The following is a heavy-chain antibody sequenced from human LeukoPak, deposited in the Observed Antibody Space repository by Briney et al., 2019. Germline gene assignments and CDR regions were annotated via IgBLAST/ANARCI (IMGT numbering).Heavy chain of an antibody. V-gene: IGHV4-4*02. CDR3: AREGDSSETGWN. J-gene: IGHJ4*02. Sequence: SETLSLTCAVSGGSISSGGYSWSWVRQPPGKGLEWIGEIYHSGSTNYNPSLKSRVTISVDKSKNQFSLKLSSVTAADTAVYYCAREGDSSETGWNWGQGTLVTVSS. D-gene: IGHD5-18*01. CDR2: IYHSGST. CDR1: GGSISSGGYS.